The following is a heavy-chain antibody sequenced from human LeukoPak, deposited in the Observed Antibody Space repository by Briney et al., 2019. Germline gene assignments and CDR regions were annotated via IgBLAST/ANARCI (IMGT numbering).Heavy chain of an antibody. CDR2: IWYDGSNK. J-gene: IGHJ4*02. CDR1: GFAFSSYG. Sequence: GGSLRPSCAASGFAFSSYGMHWVRQAPGKGLEWVAVIWYDGSNKYYADSVKGRFTISRDNSKNTLYLQMNSLRAEDTAVYYCAKSRRWLQLSDYWGQGTLVTVSS. CDR3: AKSRRWLQLSDY. V-gene: IGHV3-33*06. D-gene: IGHD5-24*01.